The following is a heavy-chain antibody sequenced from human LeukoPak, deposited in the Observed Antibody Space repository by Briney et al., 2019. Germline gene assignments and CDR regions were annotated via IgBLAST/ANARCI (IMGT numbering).Heavy chain of an antibody. CDR3: ARGARYCSSTSCYTY. Sequence: SETLSLTCTVSGGSINNYYWSWIRQPPGKGLEWIGYIYYSGNTNYNPSLKSRVTMSVDTSKNQFSLKLSSVTAADTAVYYCARGARYCSSTSCYTYWGQGTLVTVSS. D-gene: IGHD2-2*02. V-gene: IGHV4-59*01. J-gene: IGHJ4*02. CDR2: IYYSGNT. CDR1: GGSINNYY.